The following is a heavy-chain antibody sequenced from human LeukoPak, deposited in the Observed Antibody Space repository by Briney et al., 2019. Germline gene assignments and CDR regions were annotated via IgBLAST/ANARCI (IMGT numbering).Heavy chain of an antibody. Sequence: GRSLRLSCAASGFTFSSYGMHWVRQAPGKGLEWVAVISYDGSNKYYADSVKGRFTIPRDNSKNTLYLQMNSLRAEDTAVYYCAKDHYYDSSIDYWGQGTLVTVSP. CDR1: GFTFSSYG. CDR2: ISYDGSNK. CDR3: AKDHYYDSSIDY. V-gene: IGHV3-30*18. D-gene: IGHD3-22*01. J-gene: IGHJ4*02.